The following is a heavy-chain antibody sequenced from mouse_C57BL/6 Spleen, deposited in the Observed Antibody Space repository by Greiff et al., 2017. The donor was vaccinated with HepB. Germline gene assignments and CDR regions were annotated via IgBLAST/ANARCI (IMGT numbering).Heavy chain of an antibody. CDR1: GFTFSDYG. V-gene: IGHV5-15*01. CDR2: ISNLAYSI. Sequence: EVKLMESGGGLVQPGGSLKLSCAASGFTFSDYGMAWVRQAPRKGPEWVAFISNLAYSIYYADTVTGRFTLSRENAKNTLYLEMSSLRSEDTAMYYCARGGTGFAYWGQGTLVTVSA. J-gene: IGHJ3*01. CDR3: ARGGTGFAY. D-gene: IGHD3-3*01.